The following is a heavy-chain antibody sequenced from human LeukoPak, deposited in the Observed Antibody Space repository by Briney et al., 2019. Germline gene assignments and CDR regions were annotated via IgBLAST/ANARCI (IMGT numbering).Heavy chain of an antibody. CDR2: IYTSGST. CDR3: ATDLLGARPYFSGFDP. D-gene: IGHD6-6*01. CDR1: GGSMISGSYY. Sequence: SETLSLTCTVSGGSMISGSYYWRWIRQPAGKGLEWIGRIYTSGSTNYNPSLKSRVTISVDMSKNQFSLKLSSVTTADTAVYYCATDLLGARPYFSGFDPWGQGTLVTVSS. V-gene: IGHV4-61*02. J-gene: IGHJ5*02.